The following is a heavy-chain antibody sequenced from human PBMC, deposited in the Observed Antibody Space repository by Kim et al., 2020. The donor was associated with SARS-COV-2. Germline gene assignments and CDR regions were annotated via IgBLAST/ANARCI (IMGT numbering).Heavy chain of an antibody. CDR3: ARIQAGIFGY. D-gene: IGHD3-3*01. Sequence: NTNYNPSLKSRGTISVDTSKNQFSLKLSSVTAADTAVYYCARIQAGIFGYWGQGTLVTVSS. V-gene: IGHV4-59*01. J-gene: IGHJ4*02. CDR2: NT.